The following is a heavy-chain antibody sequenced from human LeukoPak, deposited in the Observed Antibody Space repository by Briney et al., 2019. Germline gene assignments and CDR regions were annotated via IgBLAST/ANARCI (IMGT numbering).Heavy chain of an antibody. CDR1: GGSISDYY. CDR2: IYYSGNT. Sequence: PSETLSLTCTVSGGSISDYYWSWVRQPPGTGLEWIGYIYYSGNTNYNPSLKSRVAISVDTSKNQFSLRLSSVTTADTSVYLCARVSYTTTSCPGWFDPWGQGTLVTVSS. V-gene: IGHV4-59*01. CDR3: ARVSYTTTSCPGWFDP. J-gene: IGHJ5*02. D-gene: IGHD2-2*01.